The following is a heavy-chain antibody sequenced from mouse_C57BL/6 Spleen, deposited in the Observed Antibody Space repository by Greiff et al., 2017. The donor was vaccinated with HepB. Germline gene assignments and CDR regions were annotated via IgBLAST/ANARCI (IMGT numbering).Heavy chain of an antibody. CDR3: NTWGLRRSFDD. CDR2: IDPENGDT. V-gene: IGHV14-4*01. J-gene: IGHJ2*01. D-gene: IGHD2-4*01. CDR1: GFNIKDDY. Sequence: VQLQQSGAELVRPGASVKLSCTASGFNIKDDYMHWVKQRPEQGLEWIGWIDPENGDTEYASKFQGKATITADTSSNTAYLQLSSLTSEDTAVYYCNTWGLRRSFDDWGQGTTLTVSS.